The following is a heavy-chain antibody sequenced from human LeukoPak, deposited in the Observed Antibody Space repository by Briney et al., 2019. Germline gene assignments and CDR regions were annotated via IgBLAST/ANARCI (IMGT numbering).Heavy chain of an antibody. J-gene: IGHJ5*02. CDR3: ARHGEYCSGGSCYHFDP. Sequence: SETLSLTCTVSGGSISSYYWSWIRQSAGKGLEWIGRIYTSGSTNYNPSLKSRVTMSVDTSKNQFSLKLSSVTAADTAVYYCARHGEYCSGGSCYHFDPWGQGTLVTVSS. V-gene: IGHV4-4*07. CDR2: IYTSGST. D-gene: IGHD2-15*01. CDR1: GGSISSYY.